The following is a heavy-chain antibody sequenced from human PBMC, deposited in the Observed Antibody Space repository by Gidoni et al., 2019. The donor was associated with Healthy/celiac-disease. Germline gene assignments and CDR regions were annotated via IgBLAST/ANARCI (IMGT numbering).Heavy chain of an antibody. D-gene: IGHD3-10*01. V-gene: IGHV3-30*04. J-gene: IGHJ6*02. CDR2: ISYDGSNK. CDR3: ARVGVRGVPYYYGMDV. CDR1: GFTFSSYA. Sequence: QVQLVESGGGVVQPGRSLRLSCAASGFTFSSYAMHWVRQAPGKGLEWVAVISYDGSNKYYADSVKGRFTISRDNSKNTLYLQMNSLRAEDTAVYYCARVGVRGVPYYYGMDVWGQGTTVTVSS.